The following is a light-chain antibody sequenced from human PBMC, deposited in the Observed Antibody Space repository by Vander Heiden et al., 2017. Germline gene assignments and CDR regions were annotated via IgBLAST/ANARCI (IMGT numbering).Light chain of an antibody. CDR2: DVT. J-gene: IGLJ3*02. Sequence: QSALTQPASVSGSPGQSITISCAGSSSDVGGYNYVSWYQQYPGKAPKLIIYDVTNRPSGLSNRFSGSKSGATASLTTSGLQAEDAAEYYCSSYTRTNTLVFGGGTKLNVL. CDR3: SSYTRTNTLV. CDR1: SSDVGGYNY. V-gene: IGLV2-14*03.